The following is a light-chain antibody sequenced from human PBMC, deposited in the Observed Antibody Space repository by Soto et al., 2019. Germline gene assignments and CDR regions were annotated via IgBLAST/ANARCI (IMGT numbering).Light chain of an antibody. Sequence: SYGLTQPPSVSVAPGQTARITCVGNNIGSTSVHWYKQSPGQAPVLVVYDDNDRPSGIPERFSGFNSENTATLTITRVEAGDEADYYCQVWNISTDHYVFGTGTKVTVL. V-gene: IGLV3-21*02. CDR2: DDN. CDR1: NIGSTS. CDR3: QVWNISTDHYV. J-gene: IGLJ1*01.